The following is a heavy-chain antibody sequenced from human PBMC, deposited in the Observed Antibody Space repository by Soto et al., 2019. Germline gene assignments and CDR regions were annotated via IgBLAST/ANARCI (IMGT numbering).Heavy chain of an antibody. CDR1: GFTFSSYA. D-gene: IGHD2-15*01. Sequence: GGSLRLSCAASGFTFSSYAMSWVRQAPGKGLEWVSAISGSGGSTYYADSVKGRFTISRDNSKNTLYLQMNSLRAEDTAVYYCAKATWSPIVLVVAATPGYFHYWGQATLVTVSS. J-gene: IGHJ4*02. CDR2: ISGSGGST. CDR3: AKATWSPIVLVVAATPGYFHY. V-gene: IGHV3-23*01.